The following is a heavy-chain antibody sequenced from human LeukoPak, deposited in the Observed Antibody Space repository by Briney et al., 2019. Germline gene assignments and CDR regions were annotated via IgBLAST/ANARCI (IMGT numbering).Heavy chain of an antibody. CDR1: GFTFSSYA. D-gene: IGHD3-9*01. V-gene: IGHV3-23*01. CDR3: ATFSSWRYFGN. Sequence: GGSLRLSCAASGFTFSSYAMSWVRQAPGKGLEWVSVIGGGGGSKYYSDSVKGRFTISRDNSKNALSLQMNSLRAEDTAVYYCATFSSWRYFGNWGRGTLVPVSS. CDR2: IGGGGGSK. J-gene: IGHJ4*02.